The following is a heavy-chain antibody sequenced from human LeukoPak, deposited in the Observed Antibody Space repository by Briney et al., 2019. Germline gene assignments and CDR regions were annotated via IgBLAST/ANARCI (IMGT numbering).Heavy chain of an antibody. CDR2: IGTAGDT. V-gene: IGHV3-13*04. CDR3: ARGASVPAAFDY. D-gene: IGHD2-2*01. CDR1: GFTFSSHD. J-gene: IGHJ4*02. Sequence: GGSLRLSCAASGFTFSSHDMHWVRQATGKGLEWVSAIGTAGDTYYPGSVKGRFTISRENAKNSLYLQMNSLRAGDTAVYYYARGASVPAAFDYWGQGTLVTVSS.